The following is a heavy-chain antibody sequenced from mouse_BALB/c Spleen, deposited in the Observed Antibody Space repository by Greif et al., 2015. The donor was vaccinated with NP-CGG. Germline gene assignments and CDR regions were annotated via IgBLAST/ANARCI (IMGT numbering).Heavy chain of an antibody. CDR1: EYEFPSHD. D-gene: IGHD1-2*01. V-gene: IGHV5-2*01. Sequence: VHVKQSGGGLVQPGESLKLSCESNEYEFPSHDMSWVRKTPEKRLELVAAINSDGGSTYYPDTMERRFIISRDNTKXTLYLQMSSLRSEDTALYYCARHLYGYFAYWGQGTLVTVSA. CDR2: INSDGGST. CDR3: ARHLYGYFAY. J-gene: IGHJ3*01.